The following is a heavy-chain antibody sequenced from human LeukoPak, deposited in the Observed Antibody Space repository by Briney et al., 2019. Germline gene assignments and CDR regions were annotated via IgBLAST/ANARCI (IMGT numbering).Heavy chain of an antibody. V-gene: IGHV4-39*07. Sequence: PSETLSLTCTVSGGSISSSSYYWGWIRQPPGKGLEWIASIFYSGSTYYNPSLKSRVAISVDTSKNQFSLKLSSVTAADTAVYYCARDAPSRKPADGLRFLEWLLSFDYWGQGTLVTVSS. D-gene: IGHD3-3*01. CDR1: GGSISSSSYY. J-gene: IGHJ4*02. CDR2: IFYSGST. CDR3: ARDAPSRKPADGLRFLEWLLSFDY.